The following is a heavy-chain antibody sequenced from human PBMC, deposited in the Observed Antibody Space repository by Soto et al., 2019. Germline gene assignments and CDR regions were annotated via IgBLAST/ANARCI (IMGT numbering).Heavy chain of an antibody. V-gene: IGHV1-46*01. CDR1: GYTFTSYY. J-gene: IGHJ6*02. Sequence: SVKVSCKASGYTFTSYYMHWVRQAPGQGLEWMGIISPSGGSTSYAQKFQGRVTMTRDTSTGTVYMELSSLRSEDTAVYYCARDPATDGMDVWGQGTTVTVSS. D-gene: IGHD2-15*01. CDR3: ARDPATDGMDV. CDR2: ISPSGGST.